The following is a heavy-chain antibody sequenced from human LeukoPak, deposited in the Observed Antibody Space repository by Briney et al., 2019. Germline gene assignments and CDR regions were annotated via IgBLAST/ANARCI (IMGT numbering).Heavy chain of an antibody. CDR1: GGTFSSYA. J-gene: IGHJ6*03. D-gene: IGHD2-2*01. V-gene: IGHV1-69*05. CDR2: IIPIFGTA. CDR3: ARVSSTRYYYYYMDV. Sequence: ASVKVSCKASGGTFSSYAISWVRRAPGQGLEWMGGIIPIFGTANYAQKFQGRVTITTDESTSTAYMELSSLRSEDTAVYYCARVSSTRYYYYYMDVWGRGTTVTVSS.